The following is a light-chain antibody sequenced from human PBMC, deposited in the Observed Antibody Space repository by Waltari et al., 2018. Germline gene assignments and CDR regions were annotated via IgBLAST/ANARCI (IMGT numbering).Light chain of an antibody. V-gene: IGKV1-39*01. CDR3: QQSYSSPFS. J-gene: IGKJ3*01. CDR1: QSIESH. Sequence: DIQMTQSPSSLSAAVGDRDTNTCRTRQSIESHLNWYQQKAGKAPNPLIYLTSSLQSGVPSRFSGNGSGTDFTLTISSLHPEDFATYYCQQSYSSPFSFGPGTKVD. CDR2: LTS.